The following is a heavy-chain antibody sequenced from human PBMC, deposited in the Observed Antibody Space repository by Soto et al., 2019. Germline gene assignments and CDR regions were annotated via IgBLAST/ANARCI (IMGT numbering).Heavy chain of an antibody. J-gene: IGHJ6*02. Sequence: GGSLRLSCAASGFTFSSYAMSWVRQAPGKGLEWVSAISGSGGSTYYADSVKGRFTISRDNSKNTLYLQMNSLRAEDTAVYYCARSTHVYYYGMDVWGQGTTVTVSS. V-gene: IGHV3-23*01. CDR1: GFTFSSYA. CDR3: ARSTHVYYYGMDV. CDR2: ISGSGGST.